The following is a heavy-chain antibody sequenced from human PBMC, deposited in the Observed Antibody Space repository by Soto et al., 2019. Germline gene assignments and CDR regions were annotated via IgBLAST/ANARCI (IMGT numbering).Heavy chain of an antibody. J-gene: IGHJ5*02. V-gene: IGHV3-21*01. Sequence: GGSLRLSCAASGFTFSSHSMNWVRQAPGKGLEWVSSISSSSSYIYYADSVKGRFTISRDNAKNSLYLQMNSLRAEDTAVYYCALNSYSSSWQLGFDPWGQGTLVTVSS. CDR1: GFTFSSHS. CDR2: ISSSSSYI. D-gene: IGHD6-13*01. CDR3: ALNSYSSSWQLGFDP.